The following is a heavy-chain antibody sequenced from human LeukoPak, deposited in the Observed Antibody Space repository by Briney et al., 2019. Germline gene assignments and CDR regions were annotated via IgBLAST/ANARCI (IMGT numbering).Heavy chain of an antibody. D-gene: IGHD1-26*01. V-gene: IGHV4-61*02. Sequence: PSETLSLTCTVSGGSINSGSYYWSWIRQPAGKGLEWIGRIYTSGSTNYNPSLKSRVTISVDTSKNQFSLKLSSVTAADTAVYYCAREGALRAVGYYYYYMDVWGKGTTVTVSS. CDR3: AREGALRAVGYYYYYMDV. CDR1: GGSINSGSYY. J-gene: IGHJ6*03. CDR2: IYTSGST.